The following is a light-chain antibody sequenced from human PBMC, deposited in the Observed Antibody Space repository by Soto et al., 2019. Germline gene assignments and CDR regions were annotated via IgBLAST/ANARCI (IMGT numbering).Light chain of an antibody. Sequence: EIVMTQSPATLSVSPGKRATLSCRASQNVSSNSAWYRQIPGQAPRLLIYGASTRATGVPARLSGSGSGTEFTLTNSSLQSEDFALYYCHQYNNWPPNTFGQGTRLEIE. CDR3: HQYNNWPPNT. CDR2: GAS. J-gene: IGKJ5*01. CDR1: QNVSSN. V-gene: IGKV3-15*01.